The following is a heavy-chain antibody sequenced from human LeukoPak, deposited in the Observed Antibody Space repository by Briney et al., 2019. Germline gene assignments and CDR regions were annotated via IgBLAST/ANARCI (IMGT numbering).Heavy chain of an antibody. CDR3: ARQRRGHYFDY. J-gene: IGHJ4*02. D-gene: IGHD1-1*01. Sequence: GGSLRLSCAAAGFTFSSYAMHWVRQAPGKGLEWVAVISYDGSNKYYADSVKGRFTISRDNSKNTLYLQMNSLRAEGTAVYYCARQRRGHYFDYWGQGTLVTVSS. CDR1: GFTFSSYA. CDR2: ISYDGSNK. V-gene: IGHV3-30*04.